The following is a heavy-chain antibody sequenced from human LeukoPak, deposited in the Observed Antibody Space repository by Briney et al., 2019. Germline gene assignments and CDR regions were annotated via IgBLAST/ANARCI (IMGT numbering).Heavy chain of an antibody. J-gene: IGHJ4*02. CDR3: AGGETGSGGSFYYFDY. V-gene: IGHV4-59*08. CDR2: IYYSGST. D-gene: IGHD2-15*01. CDR1: GGSISSYY. Sequence: SETLSLTCTVSGGSISSYYWGWLRQPPGKGLEWIGYIYYSGSTNYNPSLKSRVTISVDTSKNQFSLKLSSVTAADTAVYYCAGGETGSGGSFYYFDYWGQGTLVTVSS.